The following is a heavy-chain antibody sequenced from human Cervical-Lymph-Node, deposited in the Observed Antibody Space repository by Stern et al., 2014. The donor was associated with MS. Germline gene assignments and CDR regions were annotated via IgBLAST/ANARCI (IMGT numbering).Heavy chain of an antibody. CDR2: ISKNSTHT. J-gene: IGHJ4*02. CDR1: GFTFSHYS. V-gene: IGHV3-21*01. D-gene: IGHD4-17*01. CDR3: ARARVGDYARSPHLDS. Sequence: VQLLESGGGLVKPGESLRLSCDASGFTFSHYSINWVRQAPGQGLEWLSSISKNSTHTYYADSVEGRFTISRDSAKDSVSLHMVSLRAEDTAVYYCARARVGDYARSPHLDSWGQGTLVTVSS.